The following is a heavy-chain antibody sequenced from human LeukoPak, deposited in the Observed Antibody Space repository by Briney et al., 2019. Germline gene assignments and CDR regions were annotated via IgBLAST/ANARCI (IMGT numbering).Heavy chain of an antibody. J-gene: IGHJ4*02. CDR1: GFSIRSGYY. D-gene: IGHD2-15*01. Sequence: PSETLSLTCTVSGFSIRSGYYWGWIRQPPGKGLEWIGNIHHSGTTYYNPSLKSRVTISVDTSKNQFSVKLTSVTASDTAVYYCASDAPGLLGYWGQGTLVTVSS. CDR3: ASDAPGLLGY. V-gene: IGHV4-38-2*02. CDR2: IHHSGTT.